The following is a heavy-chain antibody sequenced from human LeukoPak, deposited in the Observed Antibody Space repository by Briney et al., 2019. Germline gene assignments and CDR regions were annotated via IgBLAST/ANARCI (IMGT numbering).Heavy chain of an antibody. CDR2: ISSSGSTI. CDR1: GFTFSDYY. V-gene: IGHV3-11*01. J-gene: IGHJ4*02. Sequence: GGSLRLSCAASGFTFSDYYMSWIRQAPGKGLEWVSYISSSGSTIYYADSVKGRFTISRDNAKNLLYLQMNSLRAEDTAVYYCARAPRTYDYVWGSYRPLHLDYWGQGTLVTVSS. D-gene: IGHD3-16*02. CDR3: ARAPRTYDYVWGSYRPLHLDY.